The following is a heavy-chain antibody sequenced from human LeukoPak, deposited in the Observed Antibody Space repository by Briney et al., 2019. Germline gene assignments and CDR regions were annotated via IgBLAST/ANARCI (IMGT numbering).Heavy chain of an antibody. Sequence: PSETLSLTCTVSVRSISSYYGSWIRQPPGKAREWLGYIYYSGSTNYNPSLKSRVTISVDTSKNQFSLKMSSVTAADTAVYYCARRGYSSGWYYFDYWGQGTLVTVSS. CDR3: ARRGYSSGWYYFDY. V-gene: IGHV4-59*08. CDR1: VRSISSYY. J-gene: IGHJ4*02. D-gene: IGHD6-19*01. CDR2: IYYSGST.